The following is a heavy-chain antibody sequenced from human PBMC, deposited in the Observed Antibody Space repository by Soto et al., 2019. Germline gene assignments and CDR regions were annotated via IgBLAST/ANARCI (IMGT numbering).Heavy chain of an antibody. D-gene: IGHD3-3*01. CDR3: VHGPYYNFWSGYPPLDY. CDR2: IYWDDDK. CDR1: GFSLNTSRVG. V-gene: IGHV2-5*02. Sequence: QITLKESGPTLVKPTQTLTLTCTFSGFSLNTSRVGVGWIRQPPGKALEWLALIYWDDDKRFSPSLKTRLTITRDTSKHQVVLTMTHMDPVDTATYYCVHGPYYNFWSGYPPLDYWGQGTLVTVSS. J-gene: IGHJ4*02.